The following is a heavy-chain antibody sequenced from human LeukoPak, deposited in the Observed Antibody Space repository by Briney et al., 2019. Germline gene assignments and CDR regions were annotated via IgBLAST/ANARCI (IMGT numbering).Heavy chain of an antibody. CDR1: GGSFSGYY. CDR2: INHSGST. Sequence: SETLSLTCAVYGGSFSGYYWSWIRQPPGKGLEWIGEINHSGSTNYNPSLKSRVTISVDTSKNQFPLKLSSVTAADTAVYYCARVNDSSSFDYWGQGTLVTVSS. D-gene: IGHD6-13*01. V-gene: IGHV4-34*01. CDR3: ARVNDSSSFDY. J-gene: IGHJ4*02.